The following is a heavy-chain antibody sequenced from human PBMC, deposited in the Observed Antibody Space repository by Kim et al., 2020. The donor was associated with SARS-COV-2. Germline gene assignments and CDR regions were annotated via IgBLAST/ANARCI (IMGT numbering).Heavy chain of an antibody. Sequence: GGSLRLSCAASGFTFSSYWMHWVRQAPGKGLVWVSRISSDGSSTSYADSVKGRVTISRDNAKNTVYLQMNSLRAEDTAVYYCARGNGAYRKYASDIWGQG. V-gene: IGHV3-74*01. D-gene: IGHD4-17*01. J-gene: IGHJ3*02. CDR1: GFTFSSYW. CDR2: ISSDGSST. CDR3: ARGNGAYRKYASDI.